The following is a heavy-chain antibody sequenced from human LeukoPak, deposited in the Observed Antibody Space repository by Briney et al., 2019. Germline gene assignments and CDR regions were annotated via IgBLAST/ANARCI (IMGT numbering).Heavy chain of an antibody. V-gene: IGHV4-34*01. D-gene: IGHD5-18*01. CDR2: MRHRGST. CDR3: ARAPWIQLWARRGFDY. J-gene: IGHJ4*02. CDR1: SGFFSGYY. Sequence: SETMSLTCGLYSGFFSGYYWSWMRQPPGGGREGIGEMRHRGSTKYNPSLKSRVTISVDTSKNQFSLKLSSETAADTAVYYRARAPWIQLWARRGFDYWGQGTLVTVSS.